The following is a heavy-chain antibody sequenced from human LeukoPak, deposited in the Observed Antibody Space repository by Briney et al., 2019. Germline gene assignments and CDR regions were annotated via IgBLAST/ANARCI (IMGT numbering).Heavy chain of an antibody. V-gene: IGHV4-61*10. D-gene: IGHD1-1*01. CDR3: ARDWNRYAY. CDR2: IYYSGST. J-gene: IGHJ4*02. Sequence: SETLSLTCTVSGGSISSGSYYWSWIRQPAGKGLEWIGYIYYSGSTNYNPSLKSRVTISVDTSKNQFSLKLSSVTAADTAVYYCARDWNRYAYWGQGTLVTVSS. CDR1: GGSISSGSYY.